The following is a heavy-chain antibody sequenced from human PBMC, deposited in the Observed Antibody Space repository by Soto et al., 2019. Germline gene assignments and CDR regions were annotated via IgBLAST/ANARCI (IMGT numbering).Heavy chain of an antibody. CDR3: AKPLIAAAGTDWYFDY. CDR1: GFTFSSYA. J-gene: IGHJ4*02. D-gene: IGHD6-13*01. CDR2: ISGSGGST. Sequence: PGGSLRLSCAASGFTFSSYAMSWVRQAPGKGLEWVSAISGSGGSTYYADSVKGRFTISRDNSKNTLYLQMNSLRAEDTAVYYCAKPLIAAAGTDWYFDYWGQGTLVTVSS. V-gene: IGHV3-23*01.